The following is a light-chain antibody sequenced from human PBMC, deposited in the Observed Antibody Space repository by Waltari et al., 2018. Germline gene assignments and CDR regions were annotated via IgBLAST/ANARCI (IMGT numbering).Light chain of an antibody. J-gene: IGKJ1*01. CDR1: QSVKSN. V-gene: IGKV3-15*01. Sequence: EIVMTQSPATLSVSPGDRATLSCRASQSVKSNLAWYQQRPGQTPRLLIDGASSRARGVPDRLSGSGSGTDFNLTISSLQSEDFAVYYCQEYQTWLRGTFGQGTKVDIK. CDR3: QEYQTWLRGT. CDR2: GAS.